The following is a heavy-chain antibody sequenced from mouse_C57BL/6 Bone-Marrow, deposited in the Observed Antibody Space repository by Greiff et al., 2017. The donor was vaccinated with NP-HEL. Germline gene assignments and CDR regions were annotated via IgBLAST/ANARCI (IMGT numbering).Heavy chain of an antibody. D-gene: IGHD1-1*01. J-gene: IGHJ1*03. Sequence: QVQLQQSGAELVKPGASVKLSCKASGYTFTEYTIHWVKQRSGQGLEWIGWFYPGSGSIKYNEKFKDKATLTADKSSSTVYMELSRLTSEDSAVYFCARHEEGIYYYGSNWYFDVWGTGTTVTVSS. V-gene: IGHV1-62-2*01. CDR3: ARHEEGIYYYGSNWYFDV. CDR2: FYPGSGSI. CDR1: GYTFTEYT.